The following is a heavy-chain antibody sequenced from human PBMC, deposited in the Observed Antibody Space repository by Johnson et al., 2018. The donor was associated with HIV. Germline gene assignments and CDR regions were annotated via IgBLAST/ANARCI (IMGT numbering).Heavy chain of an antibody. Sequence: VQLVESGGGLVKPGGSLRLSCAASGFTFSNAWMSWVRQAPGKGLEWVSVIYSGGSRHYRDSVKGRFTVSRDSSRNTVYLQMNSLRAEDTAVYYCARAVLWFGDHDFDMWGQGTMVTVSS. CDR2: IYSGGSR. CDR3: ARAVLWFGDHDFDM. J-gene: IGHJ3*02. V-gene: IGHV3-66*01. CDR1: GFTFSNAW. D-gene: IGHD3-10*01.